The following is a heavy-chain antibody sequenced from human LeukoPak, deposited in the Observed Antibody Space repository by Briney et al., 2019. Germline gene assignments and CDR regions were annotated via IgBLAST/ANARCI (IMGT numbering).Heavy chain of an antibody. Sequence: SETLSLXCTVSGGSISSVSYYWSWIRQPAGKGLEWIGRIYTSGSTNYNPSLKSRVIISVDTSKNQFSLKLSSVTAADTAVYYCARGGYDRAFDYWGQGTLVTVSS. CDR2: IYTSGST. V-gene: IGHV4-61*02. J-gene: IGHJ4*02. D-gene: IGHD3-9*01. CDR3: ARGGYDRAFDY. CDR1: GGSISSVSYY.